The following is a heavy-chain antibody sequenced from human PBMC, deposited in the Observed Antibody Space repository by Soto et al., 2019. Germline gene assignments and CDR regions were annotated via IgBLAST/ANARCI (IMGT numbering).Heavy chain of an antibody. CDR2: ISYDGSNK. D-gene: IGHD3-22*01. V-gene: IGHV3-30*18. CDR3: AKDTYYYDSSGYYIFDS. CDR1: GFIFSSYG. J-gene: IGHJ4*02. Sequence: GGSLRLSCAASGFIFSSYGIHWVRQAPGKGLEWVAGISYDGSNKYYADSVKGRFTISRDNSKNTLYLQMNSLRAEDTAVYYCAKDTYYYDSSGYYIFDSWGQGT.